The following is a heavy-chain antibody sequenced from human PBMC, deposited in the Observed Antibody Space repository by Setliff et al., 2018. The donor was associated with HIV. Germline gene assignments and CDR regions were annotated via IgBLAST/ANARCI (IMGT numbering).Heavy chain of an antibody. CDR1: GGSFSSDSYY. CDR2: INHSGST. Sequence: PSETLSLTCSVSGGSFSSDSYYWGWIRQPPGKGLEWIGGINHSGSTNYNPSLKSRVTISVDTSKNQVSLKLSSVTASDTAVYYCARARYIVIRGDAGMDVWGPGTTVTVSS. J-gene: IGHJ6*02. V-gene: IGHV4-39*07. CDR3: ARARYIVIRGDAGMDV. D-gene: IGHD3-10*01.